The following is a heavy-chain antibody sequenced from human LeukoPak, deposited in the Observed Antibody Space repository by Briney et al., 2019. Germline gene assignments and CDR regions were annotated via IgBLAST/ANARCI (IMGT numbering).Heavy chain of an antibody. CDR1: GFTFSSYG. CDR2: ISGNGGST. Sequence: GGSLRLSCAASGFTFSSYGMNWVRQAPGKGLEWVSAISGNGGSTYYADSVKGRFTISRDNAKNSLYLQMNSLRAEDTAMYYCARDGWFGDYNWFDPWGQGTLVTVSS. J-gene: IGHJ5*02. D-gene: IGHD3-10*01. CDR3: ARDGWFGDYNWFDP. V-gene: IGHV3-23*01.